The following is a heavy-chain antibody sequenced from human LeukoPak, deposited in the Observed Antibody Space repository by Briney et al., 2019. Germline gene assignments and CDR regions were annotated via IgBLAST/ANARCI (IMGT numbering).Heavy chain of an antibody. CDR3: AKHQGSIVVVPAAPTAGNAFDI. CDR1: GGSISSSSYY. V-gene: IGHV4-39*01. Sequence: SETLSLTCTVSGGSISSSSYYWGWIRQPPGKGLEWIGSIYYSGSNYYNPSLKSRVTISVDTSKNQFSLKLSSVTAADTAVYYCAKHQGSIVVVPAAPTAGNAFDIWGQGTMVTVSS. J-gene: IGHJ3*02. CDR2: IYYSGSN. D-gene: IGHD2-2*01.